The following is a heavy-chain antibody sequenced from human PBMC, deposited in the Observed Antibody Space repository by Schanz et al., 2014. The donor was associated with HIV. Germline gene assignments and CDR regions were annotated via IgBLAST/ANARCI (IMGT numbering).Heavy chain of an antibody. CDR2: IKKDGSDK. V-gene: IGHV3-7*01. CDR3: RVFMYSFDV. D-gene: IGHD2-8*01. CDR1: GFTFSHYW. Sequence: EVQLVESGGGLVQPGGSLRLSCAASGFTFSHYWMSWVRQAPGKGLEWVAHIKKDGSDKYYVGSVNGRFTISRDSSKNTLYLQMNSLRVEDTATYYCRVFMYSFDVWGQGTMVTVSS. J-gene: IGHJ3*01.